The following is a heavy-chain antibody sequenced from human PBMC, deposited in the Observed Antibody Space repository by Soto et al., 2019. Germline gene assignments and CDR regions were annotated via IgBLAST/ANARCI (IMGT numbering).Heavy chain of an antibody. D-gene: IGHD3-9*01. Sequence: ASVKVSCKASGYTFTSYGISWVRQAPGQGLEWMGWISAYNGNTNYAQKLQGRVTMTTDTSTSTAYMELRSLRSDDTAVYYCARVGYYDILTGYWYNWFDPWGQGTLVTVS. J-gene: IGHJ5*02. CDR1: GYTFTSYG. CDR2: ISAYNGNT. V-gene: IGHV1-18*01. CDR3: ARVGYYDILTGYWYNWFDP.